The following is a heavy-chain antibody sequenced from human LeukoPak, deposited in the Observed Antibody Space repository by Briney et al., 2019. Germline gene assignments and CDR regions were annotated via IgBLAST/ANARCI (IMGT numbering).Heavy chain of an antibody. CDR3: AVAGYGRRFDH. CDR1: GGSISSSNW. CDR2: INHSGST. Sequence: PSETLSLTCAVSGGSISSSNWWSWVRQPPGKGLEWIGEINHSGSTNYNPSLKSRVTISVDTSKNQFSLKLSSVTAADTAVYYCAVAGYGRRFDHWGQGTLVSVSS. J-gene: IGHJ4*02. D-gene: IGHD5-18*01. V-gene: IGHV4-4*02.